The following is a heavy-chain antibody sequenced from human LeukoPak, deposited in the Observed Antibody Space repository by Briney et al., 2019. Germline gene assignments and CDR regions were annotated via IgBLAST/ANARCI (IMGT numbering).Heavy chain of an antibody. CDR1: GFTFSSYW. CDR3: ARGRMLYYYDSSGYPFDY. CDR2: IKQDGSEK. V-gene: IGHV3-7*04. Sequence: GGSLRLSCAASGFTFSSYWMSWVRQAPGKGLEWVANIKQDGSEKYYVDSVKGRFTISRDNAKNSLYLQMNSLRAEDTAVYYCARGRMLYYYDSSGYPFDYWGQGTLVTVSS. J-gene: IGHJ4*02. D-gene: IGHD3-22*01.